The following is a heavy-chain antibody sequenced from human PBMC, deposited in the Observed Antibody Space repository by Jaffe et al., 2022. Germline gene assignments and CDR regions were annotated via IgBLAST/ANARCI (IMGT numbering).Heavy chain of an antibody. CDR1: GYTFTSYY. CDR2: INPSGGST. CDR3: ARDEYYDSSGYYCAFDI. D-gene: IGHD3-22*01. J-gene: IGHJ3*02. V-gene: IGHV1-46*01. Sequence: QVQLVQSGAEVKKPGASVKVSCKASGYTFTSYYMHWVRQAPGQGLEWMGIINPSGGSTSYAQKFQGRVTMTRDTSTSTVYMELSSLRSEDTAVYYCARDEYYDSSGYYCAFDIWGQGTMVTVSS.